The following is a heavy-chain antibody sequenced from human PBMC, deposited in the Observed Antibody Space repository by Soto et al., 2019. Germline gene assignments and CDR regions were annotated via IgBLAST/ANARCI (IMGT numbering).Heavy chain of an antibody. CDR3: AKDLWVDMITFGGVIVRPRPVIDKYYFDY. CDR1: GYTFTSYY. Sequence: ASVKVSCKASGYTFTSYYMHWVRQAPGQGLEWMGIINPSGGSTSYAQKFQGRVTMTRDTSTSTVYMELSSLRSEDTAVYYCAKDLWVDMITFGGVIVRPRPVIDKYYFDYWGQGTPVTVSS. D-gene: IGHD3-16*02. V-gene: IGHV1-46*01. CDR2: INPSGGST. J-gene: IGHJ4*02.